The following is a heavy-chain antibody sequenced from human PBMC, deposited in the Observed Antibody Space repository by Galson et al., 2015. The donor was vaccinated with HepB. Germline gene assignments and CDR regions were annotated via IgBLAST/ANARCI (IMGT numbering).Heavy chain of an antibody. Sequence: SLRLSCAASGFIFSDYYMSWIRQAPGKGLEWVSYISSSGASAYYADSVKGRFTISRDNAKNSLYLQMNSLRAEGTAVYYCARSYSSSWFIYFQHWGQGTLVTVSS. CDR1: GFIFSDYY. CDR2: ISSSGASA. CDR3: ARSYSSSWFIYFQH. D-gene: IGHD6-13*01. J-gene: IGHJ1*01. V-gene: IGHV3-11*01.